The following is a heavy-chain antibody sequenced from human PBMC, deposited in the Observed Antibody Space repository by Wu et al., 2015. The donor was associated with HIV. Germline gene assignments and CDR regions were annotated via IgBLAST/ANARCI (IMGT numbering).Heavy chain of an antibody. V-gene: IGHV1-18*01. CDR3: ARSYYDDLTGYYIHGMDV. J-gene: IGHJ6*02. CDR2: ISAYNGNR. CDR1: GYIFMKYG. Sequence: QIQLVQSGAEVKKPGASVKVSCKASGYIFMKYGISWVRQAPGQGLEWMGWISAYNGNRNYAQKLQGRVTMTTDTSTTTVYMELRSLRSDDTAVYYCARSYYDDLTGYYIHGMDVWGQGTTVTVSS. D-gene: IGHD3-9*01.